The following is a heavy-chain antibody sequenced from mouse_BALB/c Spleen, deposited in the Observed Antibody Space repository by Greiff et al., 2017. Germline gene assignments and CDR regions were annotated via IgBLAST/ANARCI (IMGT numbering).Heavy chain of an antibody. D-gene: IGHD2-2*01. CDR2: ISSGSSTI. CDR1: GFTFSSFG. J-gene: IGHJ1*01. CDR3: ASQGYYGYFDV. Sequence: EVMLVESGGGLVQPGGSRKLSCAASGFTFSSFGMHWVRQAPEKGLEWVAYISSGSSTIYYADTVKGRFTISRDNPKNTLFLQMTSLRSEDTAMYYCASQGYYGYFDVWGAGTTVTVSS. V-gene: IGHV5-17*02.